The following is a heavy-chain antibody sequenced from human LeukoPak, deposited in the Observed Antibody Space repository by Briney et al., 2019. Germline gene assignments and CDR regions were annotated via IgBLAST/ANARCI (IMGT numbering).Heavy chain of an antibody. CDR2: ISGSGGST. Sequence: GGSLRLSCAASGFTFSSYAMSWVRQAPGKGLGWVSAISGSGGSTYYADSVKGRFTISRDNSKNTLYLQMNSLRAEDTAVYYCAKDPYGDYVNWFDPWGQGTLVTVSS. V-gene: IGHV3-23*01. D-gene: IGHD4-17*01. CDR1: GFTFSSYA. CDR3: AKDPYGDYVNWFDP. J-gene: IGHJ5*02.